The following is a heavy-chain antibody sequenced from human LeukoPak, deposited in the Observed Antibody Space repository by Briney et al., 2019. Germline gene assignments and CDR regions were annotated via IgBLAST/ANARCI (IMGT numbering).Heavy chain of an antibody. D-gene: IGHD4-11*01. CDR2: ISGSGGST. CDR1: GFTFSNYP. J-gene: IGHJ4*02. Sequence: GGSLRLSCAASGFTFSNYPMSWVYPMSWVRQAPGKGLEWVSSISGSGGSTYYADSVKGRFTISRDNSKNTLYLQMNTLRAEDTAVYYCAKKATGNDYSFDCWGQGTLVTVSS. V-gene: IGHV3-23*01. CDR3: AKKATGNDYSFDC.